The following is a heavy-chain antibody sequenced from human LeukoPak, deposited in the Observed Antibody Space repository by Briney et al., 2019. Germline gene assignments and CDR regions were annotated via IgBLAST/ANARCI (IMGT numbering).Heavy chain of an antibody. CDR3: ARRYGGSWFDP. V-gene: IGHV5-51*01. D-gene: IGHD3-10*01. Sequence: GESLKISCKGSGYSFTNHWIVWVRQIPGKGLEWMGIIYPGDSDTRYSPSFQGQVTISADKSISTAYLQWSSLKASDTAMYYCARRYGGSWFDPWGQGTLVTVSS. J-gene: IGHJ5*02. CDR2: IYPGDSDT. CDR1: GYSFTNHW.